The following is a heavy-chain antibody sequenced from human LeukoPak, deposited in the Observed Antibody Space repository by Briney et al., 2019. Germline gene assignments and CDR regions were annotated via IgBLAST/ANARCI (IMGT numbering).Heavy chain of an antibody. V-gene: IGHV3-23*01. Sequence: PGGSLRLSCAASGFTFSSYAMSWVRQAPGKGLEWVSTISGSGGSTYYADPVKGRFTISRDNSKNTLYLQMNSLRAEDTAVYYCAKDRLYGSGSYYFDYWGQGTLVTVSS. D-gene: IGHD3-10*01. CDR2: ISGSGGST. CDR1: GFTFSSYA. CDR3: AKDRLYGSGSYYFDY. J-gene: IGHJ4*02.